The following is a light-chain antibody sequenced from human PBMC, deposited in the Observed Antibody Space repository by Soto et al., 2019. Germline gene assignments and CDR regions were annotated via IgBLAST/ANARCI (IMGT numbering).Light chain of an antibody. V-gene: IGKV3-20*01. CDR1: PSVSSY. J-gene: IGKJ1*01. Sequence: VLSQSPATLSFSPGERATLSCMASPSVSSYLAWYQQKPGQAPRLLIYGASTRATGIPDRFSGSGSGTDFTLTISSLQPEDFAVYYCQQFGSTWWTFGQGTKVDIK. CDR3: QQFGSTWWT. CDR2: GAS.